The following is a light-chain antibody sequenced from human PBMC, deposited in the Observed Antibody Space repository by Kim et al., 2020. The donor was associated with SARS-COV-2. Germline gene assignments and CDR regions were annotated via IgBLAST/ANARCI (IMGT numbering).Light chain of an antibody. J-gene: IGKJ2*01. CDR2: GVS. V-gene: IGKV3-20*01. CDR1: QSVSSSS. Sequence: LSPGESATLSCRASQSVSSSSLAWHQQKPGQAPRLLIYGVSNRATGIPDRFSGSGSGTDFTLTISRLEPEDSAVYYCHHYGSSPHTFGQGTKLEI. CDR3: HHYGSSPHT.